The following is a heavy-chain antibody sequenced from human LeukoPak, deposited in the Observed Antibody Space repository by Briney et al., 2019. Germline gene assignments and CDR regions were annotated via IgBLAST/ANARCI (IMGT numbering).Heavy chain of an antibody. CDR3: ARDRTQDY. CDR1: GFTFSTYE. V-gene: IGHV3-48*03. Sequence: GGSLRLSCAASGFTFSTYEMNWVRQAPGKGLEWVSYISSSGRTIHYADSVKGRFTISRDNAKNSLYLQMNSLRAEDTAVYYCARDRTQDYWGQGTLVTVSS. CDR2: ISSSGRTI. J-gene: IGHJ4*02.